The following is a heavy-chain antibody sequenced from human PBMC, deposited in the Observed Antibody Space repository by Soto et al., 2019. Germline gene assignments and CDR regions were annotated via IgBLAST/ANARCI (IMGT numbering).Heavy chain of an antibody. Sequence: QVQLVESGGGVVQPGRSLRLSCAASGFTFSSYGMHWVRQAPGKGLEWVAVISYDGSNKYYADSVKGRFTISRDNSKNTLYLQLNSLRAEDTAVYYCPKDPGSITIFGVVIPPSYYMDVWGKGTTVTVSS. CDR3: PKDPGSITIFGVVIPPSYYMDV. J-gene: IGHJ6*03. V-gene: IGHV3-30*18. CDR1: GFTFSSYG. D-gene: IGHD3-3*01. CDR2: ISYDGSNK.